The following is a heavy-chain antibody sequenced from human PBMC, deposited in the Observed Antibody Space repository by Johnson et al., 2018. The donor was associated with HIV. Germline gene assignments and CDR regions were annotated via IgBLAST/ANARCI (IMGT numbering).Heavy chain of an antibody. V-gene: IGHV3-9*01. Sequence: VQLVESGGGLVQPGRSLRLSCAASGFTFDDFAMHWVRQAPGKGLEWVSGISWNSGSIGYADSVKGRFTISRDNAKNSLYLQMNSLRGEDTAVYHCAKEGYSASFDIWGQGTMVTVSS. CDR1: GFTFDDFA. CDR2: ISWNSGSI. D-gene: IGHD2-21*01. J-gene: IGHJ3*02. CDR3: AKEGYSASFDI.